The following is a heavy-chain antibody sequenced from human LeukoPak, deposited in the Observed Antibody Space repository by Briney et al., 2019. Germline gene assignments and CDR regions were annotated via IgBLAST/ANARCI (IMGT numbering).Heavy chain of an antibody. D-gene: IGHD3-22*01. Sequence: PSETLSLTCTVSGGSISSYYWTWIRQPPGKGLEWIGYIFDSGSTNYNPSLKSRVTVSVDTSKSQFSLKLSSVTAADTAVYYCARGSRRYYDSSGYYDYYYYYMDVWGKGTTVTISS. CDR1: GGSISSYY. J-gene: IGHJ6*03. CDR2: IFDSGST. V-gene: IGHV4-59*01. CDR3: ARGSRRYYDSSGYYDYYYYYMDV.